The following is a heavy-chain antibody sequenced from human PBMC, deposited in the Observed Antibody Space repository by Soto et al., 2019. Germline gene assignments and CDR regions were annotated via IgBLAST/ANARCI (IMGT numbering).Heavy chain of an antibody. D-gene: IGHD2-15*01. V-gene: IGHV4-34*01. Sequence: SETLSLTCAVYGGSFSGYYWSWIRQPPGKGLEWIGEINHSGSTNYNPSLKSRVTISVDTSKNQFSLKLSSVTAADTAVYYCARGTRGLVVVAATPPSANYYMDVWGKVTTVTVS. CDR2: INHSGST. CDR3: ARGTRGLVVVAATPPSANYYMDV. J-gene: IGHJ6*03. CDR1: GGSFSGYY.